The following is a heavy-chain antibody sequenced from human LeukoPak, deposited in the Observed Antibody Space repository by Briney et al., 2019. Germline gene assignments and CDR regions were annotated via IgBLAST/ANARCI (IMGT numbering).Heavy chain of an antibody. J-gene: IGHJ4*02. CDR2: INPSGGST. CDR1: GYTFTGYY. CDR3: ARASSSGWYYFDY. V-gene: IGHV1-46*01. Sequence: ASVKVSCKASGYTFTGYYMHWVRQAPGQGLEWMGIINPSGGSTSYAQKFQGRVTMTRDMSTSTVYMELSSLRSEDTAVYYCARASSSGWYYFDYWGQGTLVTVSS. D-gene: IGHD6-19*01.